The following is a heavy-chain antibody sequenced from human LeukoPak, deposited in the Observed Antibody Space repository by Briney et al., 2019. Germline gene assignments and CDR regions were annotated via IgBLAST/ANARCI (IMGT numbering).Heavy chain of an antibody. CDR1: GGSISSSSRY. Sequence: SETLSLTCTVSGGSISSSSRYWGWIRQPPGKGLEWIGSIYYSGSTYYSPSLKSRVTISVDTSKNQFSLKLSSVTAADTAAYYCARASITGTIYYWGQGTLVTVSS. CDR3: ARASITGTIYY. D-gene: IGHD1-7*01. CDR2: IYYSGST. J-gene: IGHJ4*02. V-gene: IGHV4-39*07.